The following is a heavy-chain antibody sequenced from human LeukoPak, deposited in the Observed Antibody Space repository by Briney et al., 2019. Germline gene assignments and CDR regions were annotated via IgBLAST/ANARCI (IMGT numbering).Heavy chain of an antibody. CDR2: IYYSGST. D-gene: IGHD3-10*02. Sequence: SETLPLTCTVSGGSISSYYWSWIRQPPGRGLEWIGCIYYSGSTNYNPSLKSRVTISVDTSKNQFSLKLSSVTAADTAVYYCARHNDYYVVGGMDVWGQGTTVTVSS. J-gene: IGHJ6*02. CDR1: GGSISSYY. CDR3: ARHNDYYVVGGMDV. V-gene: IGHV4-59*08.